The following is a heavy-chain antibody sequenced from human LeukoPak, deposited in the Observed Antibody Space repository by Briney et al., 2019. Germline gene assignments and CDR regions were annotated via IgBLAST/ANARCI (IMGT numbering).Heavy chain of an antibody. V-gene: IGHV4-31*03. CDR1: GGSIKGGGFF. CDR2: IYYSGST. Sequence: SQTLSLTCSVSGGSIKGGGFFWNWVRQHPGKGLEWIGHIYYSGSTSYNPSVKSRVTISVDTSKNQFSLKLTSVTAADTAMYYCARDHGRSYNYGSDALDIWGQGTPVIVSA. CDR3: ARDHGRSYNYGSDALDI. J-gene: IGHJ3*02. D-gene: IGHD5-18*01.